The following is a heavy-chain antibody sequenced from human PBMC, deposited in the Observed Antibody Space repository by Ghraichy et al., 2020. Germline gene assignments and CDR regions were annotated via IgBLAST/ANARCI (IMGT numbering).Heavy chain of an antibody. J-gene: IGHJ5*02. CDR2: ISSTSTYI. Sequence: GGSLRLSCETSGFIFTTYTMNWVRQAPGKGLEWVSSISSTSTYIKYADSVKGRFTISRDNAKNSLYLQMNSLRAEDTAVYYCARVVNFGNPWGQGTLVTVSS. CDR1: GFIFTTYT. D-gene: IGHD3-3*01. CDR3: ARVVNFGNP. V-gene: IGHV3-21*01.